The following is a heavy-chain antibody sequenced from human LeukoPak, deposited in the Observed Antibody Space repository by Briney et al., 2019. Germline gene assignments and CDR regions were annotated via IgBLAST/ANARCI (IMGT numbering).Heavy chain of an antibody. CDR3: ARASLVPAAIRAHYYYYMDV. Sequence: ASVKVSCKTSGYTFTGYFIHWVRQAPGQGLEWMAWINPDSGGANYAQKFQGRVTMTRDTSISTAFMELSRLRSDDTAVYYCARASLVPAAIRAHYYYYMDVWGKGTTVTVSS. V-gene: IGHV1-2*02. J-gene: IGHJ6*03. CDR2: INPDSGGA. CDR1: GYTFTGYF. D-gene: IGHD2-2*02.